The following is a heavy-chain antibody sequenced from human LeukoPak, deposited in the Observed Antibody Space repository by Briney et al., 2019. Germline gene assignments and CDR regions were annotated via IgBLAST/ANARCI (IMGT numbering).Heavy chain of an antibody. CDR1: GGSISSSNW. Sequence: SETLSLTCAVSGGSISSSNWWSWVRQPPGQGLEWIGEIYHSGSTNYNPSLKSRVTISVDKSKNQFSLKLSSVTAADTAVYYCARERASKYSSGWSGWFDPWGQGTLVTVSS. CDR3: ARERASKYSSGWSGWFDP. CDR2: IYHSGST. J-gene: IGHJ5*02. D-gene: IGHD6-19*01. V-gene: IGHV4-4*02.